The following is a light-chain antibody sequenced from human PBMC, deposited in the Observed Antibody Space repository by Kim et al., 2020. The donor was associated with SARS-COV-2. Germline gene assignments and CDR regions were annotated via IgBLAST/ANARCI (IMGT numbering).Light chain of an antibody. Sequence: LFPGERATHSCRSSQSVSRLLAWDQQKPGQAPRLLIYDASNRATGFPPRFSGSGSGTDFTLTINSLEPQDFAVYYCQQRINWPLTFGGGTKVDIK. CDR2: DAS. CDR3: QQRINWPLT. J-gene: IGKJ4*01. V-gene: IGKV3-11*01. CDR1: QSVSRL.